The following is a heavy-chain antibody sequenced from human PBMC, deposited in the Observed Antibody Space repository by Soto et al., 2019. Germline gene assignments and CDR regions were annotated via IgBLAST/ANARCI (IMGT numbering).Heavy chain of an antibody. J-gene: IGHJ6*02. CDR3: ARDQYDFRSGSYYYAMEV. CDR1: GGSISSSNW. CDR2: IYHSGST. Sequence: PSDTLSLTCAVSGGSISSSNWWSWVRQPPGKGLEWIGEIYHSGSTNYNPSLNGRVTISLDKSRNQVSLRLSSVTGADTAVYYCARDQYDFRSGSYYYAMEVWGQGTKVTV. D-gene: IGHD3-3*01. V-gene: IGHV4-4*02.